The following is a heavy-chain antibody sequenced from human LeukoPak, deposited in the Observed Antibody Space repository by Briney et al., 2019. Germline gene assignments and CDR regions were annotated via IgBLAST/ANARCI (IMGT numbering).Heavy chain of an antibody. CDR2: ISATGGAT. CDR3: VKADGVTPE. D-gene: IGHD5-18*01. V-gene: IGHV3-23*01. Sequence: GGSLRLSCAVSGFTFNNNAMSWVRQAPGKGLECVSAISATGGATYYADSAKGRITISRDNSKSTLYLQMNSLRAEDTAVYYCVKADGVTPEWGQGTLVTVSS. J-gene: IGHJ4*02. CDR1: GFTFNNNA.